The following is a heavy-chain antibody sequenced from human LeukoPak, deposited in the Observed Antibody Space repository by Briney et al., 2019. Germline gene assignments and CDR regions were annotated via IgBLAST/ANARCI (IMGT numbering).Heavy chain of an antibody. J-gene: IGHJ4*02. Sequence: PGGSLRLSCAASGFTFCSYAMSWVRQAPGKGLEWVSAISGSGGSTYYADSVKGRFSISRDNSKNTLYLQLNSLRAEDTAVYYCAKEKAAYCSSTSCFDGYDYWGQGTLVTVSS. V-gene: IGHV3-23*01. CDR3: AKEKAAYCSSTSCFDGYDY. CDR1: GFTFCSYA. CDR2: ISGSGGST. D-gene: IGHD2-2*01.